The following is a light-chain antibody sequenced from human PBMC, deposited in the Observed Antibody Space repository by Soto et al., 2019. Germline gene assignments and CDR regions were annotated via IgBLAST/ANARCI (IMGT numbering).Light chain of an antibody. CDR3: QQYNSYPYT. J-gene: IGKJ2*01. CDR2: DAS. Sequence: DIQMTQSPSTLSASVGDRVTITCRASQSISSWLAWYQQKPGKAPKLLIYDASSLVSGVPSRFSGSGSGTEFTLTISCLQPDDFATYYCQQYNSYPYTFGQGTKLEIK. CDR1: QSISSW. V-gene: IGKV1-5*01.